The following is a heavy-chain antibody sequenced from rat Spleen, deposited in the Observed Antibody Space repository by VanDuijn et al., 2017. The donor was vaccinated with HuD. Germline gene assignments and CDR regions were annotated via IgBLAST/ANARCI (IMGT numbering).Heavy chain of an antibody. CDR2: ISSDGGST. V-gene: IGHV5-20*01. D-gene: IGHD1-7*01. Sequence: EVQLVESDGGLVQPGRSLKLSCAASGFTFSDYYMAWVRQAPTKGLEWVATISSDGGSTYYRDSVKGRFTISRDNAKSTLYLQMDSLRSEDTATYYCATASYYGYTYFDYWGQGVMVTVSS. J-gene: IGHJ2*01. CDR1: GFTFSDYY. CDR3: ATASYYGYTYFDY.